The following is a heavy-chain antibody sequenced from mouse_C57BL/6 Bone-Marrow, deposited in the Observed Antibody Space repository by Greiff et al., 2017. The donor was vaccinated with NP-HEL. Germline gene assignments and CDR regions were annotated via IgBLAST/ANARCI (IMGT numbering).Heavy chain of an antibody. J-gene: IGHJ3*01. V-gene: IGHV1-80*01. Sequence: QVQLQQSGAELVKPGASVKISCKASGYAFSSYWMNWVKQRPGKGLEWIGQIYPGDGDTTSNGKFKGKATLTAAKSSSTAYMQLSSLTSEDSAVYFCARRGDYDEGFAYWGQGTLVAVSA. CDR3: ARRGDYDEGFAY. CDR2: IYPGDGDT. D-gene: IGHD2-4*01. CDR1: GYAFSSYW.